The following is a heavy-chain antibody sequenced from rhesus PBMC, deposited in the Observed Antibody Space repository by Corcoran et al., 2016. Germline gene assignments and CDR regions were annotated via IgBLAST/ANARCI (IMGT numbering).Heavy chain of an antibody. J-gene: IGHJ4*01. CDR3: TRDRGSSYVFDY. CDR1: GFTFSDHY. V-gene: IGHV3-184*01. Sequence: EVQLVESGGGLVQPGGSLRLSCAASGFTFSDHYMYWVHQAPGKGLAWVVFKRRKAYGGKEEYAASGKGSFTISRDDSKSIAYLQMNSLKTEDTAVYYCTRDRGSSYVFDYWGQGVLVTVSS. D-gene: IGHD6-43*01. CDR2: KRRKAYGGKE.